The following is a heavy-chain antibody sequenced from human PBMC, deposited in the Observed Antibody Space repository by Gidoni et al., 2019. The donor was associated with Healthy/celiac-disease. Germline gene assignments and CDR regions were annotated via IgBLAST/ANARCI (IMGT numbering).Heavy chain of an antibody. CDR3: ARVLFAGATENWFDP. D-gene: IGHD1-26*01. CDR1: GFTFSDYH. CDR2: ISSSGRTI. Sequence: QVQLVESGGGLVKPGGSLRLSCAASGFTFSDYHMSWIRQAPGKGLEWVSYISSSGRTIYYADSVKCRFTISRDNAKNSLYLQMNSLRAEDTAVYYCARVLFAGATENWFDPWGQGTLVTVSS. V-gene: IGHV3-11*01. J-gene: IGHJ5*02.